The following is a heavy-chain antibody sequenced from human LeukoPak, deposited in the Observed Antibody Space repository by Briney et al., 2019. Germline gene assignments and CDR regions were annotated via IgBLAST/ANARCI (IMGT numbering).Heavy chain of an antibody. Sequence: SETLSLTCTVSGGSTSSTNYYWGWIRQPPGKDLEWIGSIYYSGSTYYNPSLKSRVTISVDTSKNQFSLKLSSVTAADTAVYYCVRHGGTRVTLVEVYYFDSWGQGTLVTVSS. CDR1: GGSTSSTNYY. J-gene: IGHJ4*02. CDR3: VRHGGTRVTLVEVYYFDS. D-gene: IGHD4-11*01. CDR2: IYYSGST. V-gene: IGHV4-39*01.